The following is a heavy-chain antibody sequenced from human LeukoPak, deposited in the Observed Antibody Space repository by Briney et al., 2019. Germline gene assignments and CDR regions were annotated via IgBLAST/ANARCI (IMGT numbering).Heavy chain of an antibody. CDR1: GFTFSSYG. CDR2: ISYDGNNK. V-gene: IGHV3-30*03. J-gene: IGHJ4*02. Sequence: GGSLRLSCAASGFTFSSYGMHWVRQAPGKGLEWVAVISYDGNNKYYADSVKGRFTISRDNAKNSLYLQMNSLRAEDTAVYYCATRGYYYDSGGYSYFDYWGQGTLVTVSS. D-gene: IGHD3-22*01. CDR3: ATRGYYYDSGGYSYFDY.